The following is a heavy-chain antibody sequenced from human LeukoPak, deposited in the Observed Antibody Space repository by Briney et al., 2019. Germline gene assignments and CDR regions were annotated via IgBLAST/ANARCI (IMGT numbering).Heavy chain of an antibody. D-gene: IGHD2-2*01. V-gene: IGHV1-69*13. J-gene: IGHJ6*02. CDR3: ARDADIVVVPAAIDLHYYGMDV. Sequence: SVKVSCKASGGTFSSYAISWVRQAPGQGLEWMGGIIPIFGTANYAQKFQGRVTITADESTSTAYMELSSLRSEDTAVYYCARDADIVVVPAAIDLHYYGMDVWGQGTTVTVSS. CDR2: IIPIFGTA. CDR1: GGTFSSYA.